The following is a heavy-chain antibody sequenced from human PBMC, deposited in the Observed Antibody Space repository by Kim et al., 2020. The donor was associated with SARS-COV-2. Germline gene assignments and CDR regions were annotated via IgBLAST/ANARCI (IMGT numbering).Heavy chain of an antibody. J-gene: IGHJ4*02. Sequence: SETLSLTCTVSGGSIISSSYYWAWIRQPPGKGLEWVGNVYYSGTTYYNPSLKSRVTISVGTSRNQFSLKLSSVTAADTAVYYCAIHDSWGSGTYSDYWGQGTLVTVSS. V-gene: IGHV4-39*01. CDR3: AIHDSWGSGTYSDY. CDR2: VYYSGTT. D-gene: IGHD3-10*01. CDR1: GGSIISSSYY.